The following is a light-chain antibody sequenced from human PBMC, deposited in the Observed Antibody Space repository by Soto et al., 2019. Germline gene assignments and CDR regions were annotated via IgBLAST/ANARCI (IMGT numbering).Light chain of an antibody. CDR2: GAS. V-gene: IGKV3-15*01. CDR1: QSVDIN. J-gene: IGKJ1*01. CDR3: QQWGGSWS. Sequence: EIVMTQSPATLSVSPGERATLSCRASQSVDINLAWYQKKAGQAPRLLIYGASTRATAIPARFSGSGSGTEFTLTISGLQSDDFAVYYCQQWGGSWSFGQGTKVDIK.